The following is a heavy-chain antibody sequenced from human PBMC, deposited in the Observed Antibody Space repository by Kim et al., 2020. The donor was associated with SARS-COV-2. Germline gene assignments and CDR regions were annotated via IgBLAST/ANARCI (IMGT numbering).Heavy chain of an antibody. D-gene: IGHD3-10*01. Sequence: IGYADSVKGRLTISRDNAKNSLYLQMNSLRAEDTALYYCAKEGYGSGYFDYWGQGTLVTVSS. J-gene: IGHJ4*02. CDR3: AKEGYGSGYFDY. V-gene: IGHV3-9*01. CDR2: I.